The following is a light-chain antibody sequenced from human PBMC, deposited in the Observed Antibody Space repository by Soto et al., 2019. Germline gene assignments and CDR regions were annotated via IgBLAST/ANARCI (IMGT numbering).Light chain of an antibody. CDR1: SSNIGAGYD. CDR2: ANT. Sequence: QLVLTQPPSVSGAPGQRVTISCTGSSSNIGAGYDVQWYQQLPGTAPKLVIYANTNRPSGVPDRFSGSKSGTSASLAITGLQAEDEADYYCQSYDSSLSASVIFGGGTQLTVL. J-gene: IGLJ2*01. CDR3: QSYDSSLSASVI. V-gene: IGLV1-40*01.